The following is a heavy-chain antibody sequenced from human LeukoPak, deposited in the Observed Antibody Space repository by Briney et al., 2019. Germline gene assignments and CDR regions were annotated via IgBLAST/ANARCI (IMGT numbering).Heavy chain of an antibody. D-gene: IGHD5-18*01. CDR1: GGSISSYY. CDR3: ARQGRGYSYGPANWFDP. CDR2: IHYTGST. V-gene: IGHV4-59*08. J-gene: IGHJ5*02. Sequence: SETLSLTCAVSGGSISSYYWSWIRQPPGRGLEWIGNIHYTGSTNYNPSLKSRVTISIDTSKNQFSLKLSSVTAADTAVYYCARQGRGYSYGPANWFDPWGQGTLVTVSS.